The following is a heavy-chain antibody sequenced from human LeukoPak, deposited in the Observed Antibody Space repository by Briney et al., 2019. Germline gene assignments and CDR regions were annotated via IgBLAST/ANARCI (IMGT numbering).Heavy chain of an antibody. V-gene: IGHV3-21*01. CDR2: ISSSSSYI. CDR1: GFTFSSYS. D-gene: IGHD3-22*01. CDR3: ARAQAYYDSSGSPTNHFDY. J-gene: IGHJ4*02. Sequence: GGSLRLSCAASGFTFSSYSMNWVRQAPGKGLEWVSSISSSSSYIYYADSVKGRFTVSRDNAKNSLYLQMNSLRAEDTAVYYCARAQAYYDSSGSPTNHFDYWGQGTLVTVSS.